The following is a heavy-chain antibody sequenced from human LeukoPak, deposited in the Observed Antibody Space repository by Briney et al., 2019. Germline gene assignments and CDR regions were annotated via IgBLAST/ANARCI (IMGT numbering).Heavy chain of an antibody. D-gene: IGHD1/OR15-1a*01. CDR3: ARTGTDAFDI. J-gene: IGHJ3*02. V-gene: IGHV3-NL1*01. CDR2: ISGSGGST. CDR1: GFTFSSYG. Sequence: GGSLRLSCAASGFTFSSYGMHWVRQAPGKGLEWVSAISGSGGSTYYADSVKGRFTISRDNAKNSLYLQMNSLRADDTAMYYCARTGTDAFDIWGQGTMVTVSS.